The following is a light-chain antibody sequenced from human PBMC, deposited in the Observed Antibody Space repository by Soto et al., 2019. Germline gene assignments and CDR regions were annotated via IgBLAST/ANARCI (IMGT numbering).Light chain of an antibody. CDR1: QSVSSSY. J-gene: IGKJ5*01. Sequence: EIVLTPVPGTPFLSPRERATLSCRGSQSVSSSYLAWYQQKPGQAPRLLIYGASSRATGIPDRFSGSGSGTDFTLTISRLEPEDFAVYYCQQYGSSPITFGQGTRLEIK. CDR2: GAS. CDR3: QQYGSSPIT. V-gene: IGKV3-20*01.